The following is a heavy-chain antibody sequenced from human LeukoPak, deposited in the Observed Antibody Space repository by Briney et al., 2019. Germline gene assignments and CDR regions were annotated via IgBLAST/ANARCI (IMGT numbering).Heavy chain of an antibody. CDR3: ARDSSGWYGHPKNEDY. Sequence: GSLRLSCAASGFTFSSYGMHWVRQAPGKGLEWVANIKQDGSEKYYVDSVKGRFTISRDNAKNSLYLQMNSLRAEDTAVYYCARDSSGWYGHPKNEDYWGQGTLVTVS. V-gene: IGHV3-7*01. CDR2: IKQDGSEK. J-gene: IGHJ4*02. D-gene: IGHD6-19*01. CDR1: GFTFSSYG.